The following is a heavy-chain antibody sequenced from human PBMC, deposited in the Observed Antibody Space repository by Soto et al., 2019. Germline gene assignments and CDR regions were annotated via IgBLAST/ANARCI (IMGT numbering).Heavy chain of an antibody. CDR1: GFTFSSLA. CDR3: AKVRTATIRNFDY. Sequence: EVQLLESGGCLVQPGGSLRLSCAASGFTFSSLAMSWVRQAPGKGLEWVSALSGSGGNTYYADSVKGRFTISRDNSKNTLYLQMNSLRAEDTAVYYCAKVRTATIRNFDYWGQGTLVTVSS. J-gene: IGHJ4*02. CDR2: LSGSGGNT. D-gene: IGHD3-3*01. V-gene: IGHV3-23*01.